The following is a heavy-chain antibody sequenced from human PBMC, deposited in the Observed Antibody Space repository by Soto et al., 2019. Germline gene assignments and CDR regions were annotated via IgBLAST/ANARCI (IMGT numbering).Heavy chain of an antibody. V-gene: IGHV1-3*01. CDR3: ATGSRMWTRCC. CDR1: GYTFTDSA. D-gene: IGHD2-21*01. CDR2: IAPGNGNT. Sequence: ASVKVSCKAPGYTFTDSAIHWVRQAPGQSLEWLGWIAPGNGNTKYSQNFQGRVTITRDTSATTAYMELSSLRSEDTAVYCCATGSRMWTRCCWGRGTRVAVSS. J-gene: IGHJ2*01.